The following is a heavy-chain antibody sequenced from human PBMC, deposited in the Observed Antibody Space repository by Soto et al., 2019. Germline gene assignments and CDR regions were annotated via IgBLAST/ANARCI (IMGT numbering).Heavy chain of an antibody. D-gene: IGHD2-15*01. CDR3: AKEIVVVVAATTAFDY. Sequence: GGSLRLSCAASGFTFSSYGMHWVRQAPGKGLEWVAVISYDGSNKYYADSVKGRFTISRDNSKNTLYLQMNSLRAEDTAVYYCAKEIVVVVAATTAFDYWGQGTLVTVSS. J-gene: IGHJ4*02. CDR2: ISYDGSNK. CDR1: GFTFSSYG. V-gene: IGHV3-30*18.